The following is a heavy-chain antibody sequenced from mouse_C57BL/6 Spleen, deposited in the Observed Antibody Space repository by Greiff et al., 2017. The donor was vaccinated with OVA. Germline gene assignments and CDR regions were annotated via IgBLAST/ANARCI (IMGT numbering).Heavy chain of an antibody. Sequence: EVKLVESGGGLVQPGGSMKLSCVASGFTFSNYWMNWVRQSPEKGLEWVAQIRLKSDNYATHYAESVKGRFTISRDDSKSSVYLQMNNLRAEDTGIYYCTEVITTAHWYFDVWGTGTTVTVSS. V-gene: IGHV6-3*01. D-gene: IGHD2-4*01. CDR1: GFTFSNYW. CDR2: IRLKSDNYAT. J-gene: IGHJ1*03. CDR3: TEVITTAHWYFDV.